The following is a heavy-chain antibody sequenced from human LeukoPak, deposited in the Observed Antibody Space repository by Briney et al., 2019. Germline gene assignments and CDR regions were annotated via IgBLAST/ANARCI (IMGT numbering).Heavy chain of an antibody. D-gene: IGHD2-2*01. Sequence: GGSLRLSCAASGFSFGDYAMHWVRQAPGKGLEWVSLICGGGGSTYYADSVRGLFTISRDNSKNSLYLQMNSLRTEDTALYYCAKAEGGYCSSTSCPEINYWGQGTLVTVSS. CDR2: ICGGGGST. CDR1: GFSFGDYA. CDR3: AKAEGGYCSSTSCPEINY. J-gene: IGHJ4*02. V-gene: IGHV3-43*02.